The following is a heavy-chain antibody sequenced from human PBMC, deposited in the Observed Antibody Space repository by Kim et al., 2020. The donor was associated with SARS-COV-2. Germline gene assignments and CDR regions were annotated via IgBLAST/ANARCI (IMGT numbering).Heavy chain of an antibody. J-gene: IGHJ4*01. Sequence: GGSLRLSCAASGYTFSSYWMHWVRQAPGKGLEWVSCINSDGSRACYADSVKGRFTISRDNAKNTLSLQMNSLRAEDTAVYYCVREEVLAAINFYYYLDD. CDR3: VREEVLAAINFYYYLDD. CDR2: INSDGSRA. CDR1: GYTFSSYW. V-gene: IGHV3-74*01. D-gene: IGHD2-2*01.